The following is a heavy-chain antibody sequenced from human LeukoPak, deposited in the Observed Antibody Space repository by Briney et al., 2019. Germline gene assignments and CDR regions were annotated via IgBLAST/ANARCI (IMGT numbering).Heavy chain of an antibody. CDR1: GFTFSGFA. CDR2: IKQDGSEK. V-gene: IGHV3-7*01. CDR3: AREGRYYDSSGYYLGPLDAFDI. Sequence: GGSLRLSCAASGFTFSGFAIHWVRQAPGKGLEWVANIKQDGSEKYYVDSVKGRFTISRDNAKNSLYLQMNNLRAEDTAVYYCAREGRYYDSSGYYLGPLDAFDIWGQGTMVTVSS. D-gene: IGHD3-22*01. J-gene: IGHJ3*02.